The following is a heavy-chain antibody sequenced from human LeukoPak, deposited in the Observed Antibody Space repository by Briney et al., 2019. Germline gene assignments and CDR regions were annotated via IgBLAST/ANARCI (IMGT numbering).Heavy chain of an antibody. V-gene: IGHV3-66*01. Sequence: GGSLRLSCAASGFTVSSNYMSWVRQAPGKGLGWVSVIYSGGSTYYADSVRGRFTISRDNSKNTLYLQMNSLRAEDTAVYYCARDRLYYDSPDAFDIWGQGTMVTVSS. CDR3: ARDRLYYDSPDAFDI. D-gene: IGHD3-22*01. CDR2: IYSGGST. CDR1: GFTVSSNY. J-gene: IGHJ3*02.